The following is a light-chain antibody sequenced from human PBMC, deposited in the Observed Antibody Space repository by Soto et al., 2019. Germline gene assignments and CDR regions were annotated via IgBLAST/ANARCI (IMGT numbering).Light chain of an antibody. Sequence: QSVLTQPPPVSGSPGQSVTISCTGTSTDFVSYNRVSWYQQPPGTAPKLIIYEASNRPSGVPDRFSESKSGNTASLTISGLQAADEADYYCSLYTSENTYVFGTGTKVTVL. V-gene: IGLV2-18*01. CDR1: STDFVSYNR. J-gene: IGLJ1*01. CDR3: SLYTSENTYV. CDR2: EAS.